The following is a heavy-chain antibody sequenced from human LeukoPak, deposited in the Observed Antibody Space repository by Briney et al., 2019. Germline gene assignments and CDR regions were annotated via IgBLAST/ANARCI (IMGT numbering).Heavy chain of an antibody. Sequence: GMSLRLSCAASGFTFRSYGMHWVRQAQGKGLEWVAVIWSDGSQQHYADSVKGRFTISRDNSKNTLYLQMNSLRVDDTVVYYCARSSDSSDLGYWGQGTLVTVSS. J-gene: IGHJ4*02. CDR1: GFTFRSYG. CDR2: IWSDGSQQ. V-gene: IGHV3-33*01. D-gene: IGHD6-25*01. CDR3: ARSSDSSDLGY.